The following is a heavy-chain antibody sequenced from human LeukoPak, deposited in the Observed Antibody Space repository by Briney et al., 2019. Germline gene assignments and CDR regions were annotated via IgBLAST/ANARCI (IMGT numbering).Heavy chain of an antibody. Sequence: GASVKVSCKASGYTFTGYYMHWVRQAPGQGLEWMGWINPNSGNTGYAQKFQGRVTMTRNTSISTAYMELSSLRSEDTAVYYCARSGAEHYYYYYGMDVWGQGTTVTVSS. D-gene: IGHD6-25*01. J-gene: IGHJ6*02. V-gene: IGHV1-8*02. CDR2: INPNSGNT. CDR3: ARSGAEHYYYYYGMDV. CDR1: GYTFTGYY.